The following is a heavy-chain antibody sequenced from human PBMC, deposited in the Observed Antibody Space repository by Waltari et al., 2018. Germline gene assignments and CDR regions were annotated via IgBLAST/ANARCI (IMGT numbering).Heavy chain of an antibody. J-gene: IGHJ4*02. CDR3: AKGRWYFDF. V-gene: IGHV3-23*01. CDR2: MSGSGGNT. CDR1: GLPFSTYA. Sequence: EVQLLESGGGLVQPGGSLRLSCASSGLPFSTYAMSWVRQAPGGGLGWVSGMSGSGGNTYYADSVKGRFTISRDNSRNTLFLQMNRLRAEDTAVYYCAKGRWYFDFWGRGTLVTVPS.